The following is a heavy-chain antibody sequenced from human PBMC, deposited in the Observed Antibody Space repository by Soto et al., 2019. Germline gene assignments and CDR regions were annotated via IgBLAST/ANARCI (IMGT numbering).Heavy chain of an antibody. J-gene: IGHJ6*02. V-gene: IGHV1-18*01. CDR3: ARDLDYGDYYYYGMDV. CDR1: GYTFTSYG. CDR2: ISAYNGNT. D-gene: IGHD4-17*01. Sequence: VQLVQSGAEVKKPGASVKVSCKASGYTFTSYGISWVRQAPGQGLERMGWISAYNGNTNYAQKLQGRVTMTTDTSTSTAYMELRSLRSDDTAVYYCARDLDYGDYYYYGMDVWGQGTTVTVSS.